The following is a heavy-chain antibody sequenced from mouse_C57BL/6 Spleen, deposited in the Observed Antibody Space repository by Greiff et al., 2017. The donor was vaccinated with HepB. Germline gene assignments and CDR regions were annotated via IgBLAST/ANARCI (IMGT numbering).Heavy chain of an antibody. CDR3: ARTPLE. CDR1: GYAFTNYL. D-gene: IGHD2-10*02. Sequence: VKLQESGAELVRPGTSVKVSCKASGYAFTNYLIEWVKQRPGQGLEWIGVINPGSGGTNYNEKFKGKATLTADKSSSTAYMQLSSLTSEDSAVYFCARTPLEWGQGTLVTVSA. V-gene: IGHV1-54*01. J-gene: IGHJ3*01. CDR2: INPGSGGT.